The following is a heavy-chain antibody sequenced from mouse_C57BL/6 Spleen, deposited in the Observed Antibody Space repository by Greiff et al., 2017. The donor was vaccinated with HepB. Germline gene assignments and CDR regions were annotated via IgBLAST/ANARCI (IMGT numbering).Heavy chain of an antibody. CDR2: IYPGDGDT. Sequence: LQESGAELVKPGASVKISCKASGYAFSSYLMNWVKQRPGKGLEWIGQIYPGDGDTNYNGKFKGKATLTADKSSSTAYMQLSSLTSEDSAVYFCARGDYDEGFAYWGQGTLVTVSA. CDR1: GYAFSSYL. J-gene: IGHJ3*01. D-gene: IGHD2-4*01. CDR3: ARGDYDEGFAY. V-gene: IGHV1-80*01.